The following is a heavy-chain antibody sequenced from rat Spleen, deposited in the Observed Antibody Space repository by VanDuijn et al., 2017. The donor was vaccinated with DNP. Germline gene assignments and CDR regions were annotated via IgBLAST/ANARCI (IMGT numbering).Heavy chain of an antibody. CDR1: GFTFSNYY. CDR2: ISSGGGST. Sequence: EVQLVESGGGLVQPGGSLKLSCVASGFTFSNYYMAWVRQPPTKGLEWVAYISSGGGSTYYRDSVKGRFTISRDNAKSTLYLQMDSLRSEDTATYYCTTDPSYYSSPFAYWGQGTLVTVSS. D-gene: IGHD1-2*01. CDR3: TTDPSYYSSPFAY. J-gene: IGHJ3*01. V-gene: IGHV5-27*01.